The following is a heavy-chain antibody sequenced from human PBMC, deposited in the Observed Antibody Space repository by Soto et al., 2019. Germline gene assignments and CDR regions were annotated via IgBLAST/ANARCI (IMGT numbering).Heavy chain of an antibody. D-gene: IGHD5-12*01. J-gene: IGHJ5*02. CDR2: ISYDGSNK. V-gene: IGHV3-30-3*01. CDR3: AREGARDGYNYDEDGWFDP. Sequence: QVQLVESGGGVVQPGRSLRLSCAASGFTFSSYAMHWVRQAPGKGLEWVAVISYDGSNKYYADSVKGRFTISRDNSKNMLYLQMNSLRAEDTAVYYCAREGARDGYNYDEDGWFDPWGQGTLVTVSS. CDR1: GFTFSSYA.